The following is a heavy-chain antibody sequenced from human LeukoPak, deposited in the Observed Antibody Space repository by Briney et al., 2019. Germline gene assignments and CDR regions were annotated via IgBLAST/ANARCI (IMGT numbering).Heavy chain of an antibody. D-gene: IGHD6-19*01. J-gene: IGHJ3*02. CDR3: ARIAVAVDDAFDI. CDR1: GYTFTGYY. CDR2: INPNSGGT. V-gene: IGHV1-2*02. Sequence: GASVKVSCKASGYTFTGYYMHWVRQAPGQGLEWMGWINPNSGGTNYAQKFQGRVTMTRDTSISTAYMELSRLRSDDTAVYYCARIAVAVDDAFDIWGLGTIVTVSS.